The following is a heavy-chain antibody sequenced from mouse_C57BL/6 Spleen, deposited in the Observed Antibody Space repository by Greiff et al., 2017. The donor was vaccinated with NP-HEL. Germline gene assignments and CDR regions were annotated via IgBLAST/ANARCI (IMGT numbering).Heavy chain of an antibody. Sequence: QVQLQQSGAELVRPGASVTLSCKASGYTFTDYEMHWVKQTPVHGLEWIGAIDPETGGTAYNQKFKGKAILTADKSSSTAYMELRSLTSEDSAVYYCTREGSSLYMDYWGQGTSVTVSS. CDR3: TREGSSLYMDY. J-gene: IGHJ4*01. V-gene: IGHV1-15*01. CDR2: IDPETGGT. D-gene: IGHD1-1*01. CDR1: GYTFTDYE.